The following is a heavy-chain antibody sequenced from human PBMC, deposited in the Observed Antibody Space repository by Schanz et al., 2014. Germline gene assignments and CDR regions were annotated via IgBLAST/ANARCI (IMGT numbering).Heavy chain of an antibody. Sequence: QVQLVQSGREVKKPGASVKVSCKASGYTFPSYGISWVRQAPGQGLEWMGWINVYNGDTKFAKTFQDRVTLTTDTSTSTAYMELRSLRSDDTAVYYCARDWVVPAAIGEGNWNYDNWGQGTLVTVSS. D-gene: IGHD2-2*02. CDR3: ARDWVVPAAIGEGNWNYDN. CDR2: INVYNGDT. CDR1: GYTFPSYG. J-gene: IGHJ4*02. V-gene: IGHV1-18*04.